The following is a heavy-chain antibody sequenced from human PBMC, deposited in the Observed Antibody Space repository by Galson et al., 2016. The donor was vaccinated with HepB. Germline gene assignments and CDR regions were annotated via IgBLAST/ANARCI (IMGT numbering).Heavy chain of an antibody. V-gene: IGHV3-23*01. CDR1: GFTFITSV. CDR3: VKDRPYGTGWYGCSES. CDR2: FRGRANT. Sequence: SLRLSCAASGFTFITSVMSWVRQTPGKGLEWVSSFRGRANTQYADSVRGRFTASRDDSKGTLFLQMNSLTADYTAVYYCVKDRPYGTGWYGCSESWGQGPLVIVSS. J-gene: IGHJ5*02. D-gene: IGHD6-13*01.